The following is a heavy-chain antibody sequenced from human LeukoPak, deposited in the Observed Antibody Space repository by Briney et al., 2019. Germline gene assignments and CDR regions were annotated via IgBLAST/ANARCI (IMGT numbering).Heavy chain of an antibody. Sequence: SETLSLTCTVSGGSISTYSWSWIRQPAGKGLEWIGRIYTSGTTNDNPSLKSRVTISVDKSKNQLSLKRGSVTAAGRAVYYCAKDKMDIGSDAFDIWGQGTMLTVSS. D-gene: IGHD1-14*01. CDR3: AKDKMDIGSDAFDI. V-gene: IGHV4-4*07. CDR2: IYTSGTT. J-gene: IGHJ3*02. CDR1: GGSISTYS.